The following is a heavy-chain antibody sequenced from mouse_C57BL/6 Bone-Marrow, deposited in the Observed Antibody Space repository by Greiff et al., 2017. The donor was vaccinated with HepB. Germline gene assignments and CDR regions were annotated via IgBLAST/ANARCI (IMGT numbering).Heavy chain of an antibody. CDR1: GFNIKDDY. Sequence: EVQLQQSGAELVRPGASVKLSCTASGFNIKDDYMHWVKQRPEQGLEWIGWIDPENGATEYASKFQGKATITADTSSNTAYLQLSSLTSEDTAVYYCTTRGLRLFAYWGQGTLVTVSA. V-gene: IGHV14-4*01. CDR2: IDPENGAT. D-gene: IGHD2-4*01. J-gene: IGHJ3*01. CDR3: TTRGLRLFAY.